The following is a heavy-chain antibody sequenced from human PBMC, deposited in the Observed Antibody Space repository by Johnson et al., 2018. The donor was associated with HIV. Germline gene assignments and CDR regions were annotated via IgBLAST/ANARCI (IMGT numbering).Heavy chain of an antibody. V-gene: IGHV3-30*18. Sequence: QVQLVESGGGVVQPGGSLRLSCAASGFTFHSYVMPWVRQAPGQGLEWVAVISYDGSNKYYADSVKGRFTISRDNSKNTLYLQMNSLRAEDTAVYYCAKDDRELDAFDIWGQGTMVTVSS. CDR1: GFTFHSYV. J-gene: IGHJ3*02. D-gene: IGHD1-26*01. CDR3: AKDDRELDAFDI. CDR2: ISYDGSNK.